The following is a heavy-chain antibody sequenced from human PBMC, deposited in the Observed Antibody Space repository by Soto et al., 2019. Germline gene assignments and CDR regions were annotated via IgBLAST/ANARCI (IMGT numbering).Heavy chain of an antibody. V-gene: IGHV4-31*03. CDR2: IYYSGST. CDR1: GGSISSGGYY. J-gene: IGHJ4*02. CDR3: ASVSAPEPYYFDY. Sequence: SETLSLTCTVSGGSISSGGYYWSWIRQHPGKGLEWIGYIYYSGSTYYNPSLKSRVTISVDTSKNQFSLKLSSVTAADTAVHYCASVSAPEPYYFDYWGQGTLVTVSS. D-gene: IGHD2-8*01.